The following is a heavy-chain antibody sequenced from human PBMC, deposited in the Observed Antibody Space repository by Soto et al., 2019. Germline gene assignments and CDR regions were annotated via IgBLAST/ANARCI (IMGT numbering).Heavy chain of an antibody. D-gene: IGHD3-10*01. CDR1: GGSISSYY. J-gene: IGHJ6*02. Sequence: QVQLQESGPGLVKPSETLSLTCTVSGGSISSYYWSWIRQPAGKGLEWIGRIYTSGSTNYNPSLKSRVTRSVDTYKNQFSLKLISVTAADTAVYYCARDKEEDYYGSGSYSSREGAYYYYGMDVWGQGTTVTVSS. CDR2: IYTSGST. CDR3: ARDKEEDYYGSGSYSSREGAYYYYGMDV. V-gene: IGHV4-4*07.